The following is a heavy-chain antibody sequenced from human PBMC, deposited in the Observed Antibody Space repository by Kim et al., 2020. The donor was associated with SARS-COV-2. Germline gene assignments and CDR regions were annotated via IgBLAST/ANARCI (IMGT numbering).Heavy chain of an antibody. Sequence: SVKVSCKASGFTFTSSAMQWVRQARGQRLEWIGWIVVGSGNTNYAQKFQERVTITRDMSTSTAYMELSSLRSEDTAVYYCAAEWCSGGSCSPFWGQGTLVTVSS. V-gene: IGHV1-58*02. J-gene: IGHJ4*02. CDR2: IVVGSGNT. CDR3: AAEWCSGGSCSPF. D-gene: IGHD2-15*01. CDR1: GFTFTSSA.